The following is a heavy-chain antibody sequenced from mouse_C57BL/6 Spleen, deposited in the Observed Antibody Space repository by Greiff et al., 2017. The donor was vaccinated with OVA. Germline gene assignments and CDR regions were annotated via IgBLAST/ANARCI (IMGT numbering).Heavy chain of an antibody. CDR2: INPSTGGT. CDR3: AREGFAY. CDR1: GYSFTGYY. V-gene: IGHV1-42*01. Sequence: EVQLQQSGPELVKPGASVKISCKASGYSFTGYYMNWVKQSPEKSLEWIGEINPSTGGTTYTQKFKAKATLTVDKSSSTAYMQRKSLTSEDSAVYYCAREGFAYWGQGTLVTVSA. J-gene: IGHJ3*01.